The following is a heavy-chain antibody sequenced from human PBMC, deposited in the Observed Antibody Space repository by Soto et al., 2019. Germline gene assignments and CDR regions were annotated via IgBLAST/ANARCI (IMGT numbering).Heavy chain of an antibody. CDR2: INPNSGGT. Sequence: QVQLVQSGAEVKKPGASVKVSCKASGYTFTGYYMHWVRQAPGQGLEWMGWINPNSGGTNYAQKFQGMVTITRDTSISTAYMELSRPRSDYTHEYYCARDNGSSGNYTLWGQGTLVTVFS. CDR3: ARDNGSSGNYTL. V-gene: IGHV1-2*02. J-gene: IGHJ4*02. D-gene: IGHD3-22*01. CDR1: GYTFTGYY.